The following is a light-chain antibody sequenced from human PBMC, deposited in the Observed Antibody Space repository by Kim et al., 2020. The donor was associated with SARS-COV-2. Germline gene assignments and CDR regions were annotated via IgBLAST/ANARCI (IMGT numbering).Light chain of an antibody. J-gene: IGKJ2*01. CDR2: AAS. Sequence: DIQMTQSPSSLSASVGDRVTITCRASQSISNYLNWYQQKPGKDPKVLIYAASSLQRGVPSRFSGSGSGTDFTFTISSLQPEDFATYYCQHSYSFPSTFGQGTKLDI. CDR3: QHSYSFPST. CDR1: QSISNY. V-gene: IGKV1-39*01.